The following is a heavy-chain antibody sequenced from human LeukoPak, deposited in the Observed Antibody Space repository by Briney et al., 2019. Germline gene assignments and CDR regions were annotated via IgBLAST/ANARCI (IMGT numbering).Heavy chain of an antibody. D-gene: IGHD3-22*01. V-gene: IGHV3-48*03. Sequence: GGSLRLSCAASGFTLSSYEMNWVRQAPGKGLEWVSYISSSGNLIYYADSVKGRFTISRDNAKNSLYLQMNSLRAEDTAVYYCARDYYDSSGYQYYFDYWGQGTLVTVSS. J-gene: IGHJ4*02. CDR2: ISSSGNLI. CDR1: GFTLSSYE. CDR3: ARDYYDSSGYQYYFDY.